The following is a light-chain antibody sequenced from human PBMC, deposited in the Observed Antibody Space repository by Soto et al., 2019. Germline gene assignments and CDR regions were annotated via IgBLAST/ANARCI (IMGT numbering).Light chain of an antibody. Sequence: QSVLTQPASVSGSPGQSITISCTGTSSDVGGYNRVSWYQQPPGTAPKLMIYEVTNRPSGVPDRFSGSKSGNTASLTISGLQAEDEADYYCSSYTSSDTYVFGTGTKVTVL. CDR1: SSDVGGYNR. V-gene: IGLV2-18*02. J-gene: IGLJ1*01. CDR2: EVT. CDR3: SSYTSSDTYV.